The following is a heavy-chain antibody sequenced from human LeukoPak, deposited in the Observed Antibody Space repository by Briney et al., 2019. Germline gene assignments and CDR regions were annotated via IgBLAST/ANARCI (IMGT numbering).Heavy chain of an antibody. CDR3: ATEGITRTTAGAFAL. J-gene: IGHJ3*01. D-gene: IGHD1-7*01. CDR2: FDPEDGET. Sequence: ASVTVSCKVSGYTLTELSMHRVRQAPGKGLEWMGGFDPEDGETIYAQKFQGRVTMTEDTSTDTAYMELSSLRSEDTAVYYCATEGITRTTAGAFALWGQGPILSLST. V-gene: IGHV1-24*01. CDR1: GYTLTELS.